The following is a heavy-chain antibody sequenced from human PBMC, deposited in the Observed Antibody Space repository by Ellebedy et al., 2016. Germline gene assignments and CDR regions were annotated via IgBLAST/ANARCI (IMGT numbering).Heavy chain of an antibody. CDR2: ISSNGGST. Sequence: GESLKISXSASGFTFSSYAMHWVRQAPGKGLEYVSAISSNGGSTYYADSVKGRFTISRDNSKNTLYLQMSSLRAEDTAVYYCVKSYGDYEEYYFDYWGQGTLVTVSS. D-gene: IGHD4-17*01. CDR3: VKSYGDYEEYYFDY. J-gene: IGHJ4*02. V-gene: IGHV3-64D*06. CDR1: GFTFSSYA.